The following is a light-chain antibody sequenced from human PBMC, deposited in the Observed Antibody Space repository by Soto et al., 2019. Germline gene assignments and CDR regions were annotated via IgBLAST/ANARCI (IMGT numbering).Light chain of an antibody. CDR1: SSGVGGYNY. J-gene: IGLJ2*01. V-gene: IGLV2-14*01. CDR2: DVS. CDR3: SSYTSSSTLVV. Sequence: QSALTQPASVSGSPGQSITISCTGTSSGVGGYNYVSWYQQHPGKAPKLMIYDVSNRPSGVSNRFSGSKSGNTASLTISGLQAEDDADYYFSSYTSSSTLVVFGGGTKVTVL.